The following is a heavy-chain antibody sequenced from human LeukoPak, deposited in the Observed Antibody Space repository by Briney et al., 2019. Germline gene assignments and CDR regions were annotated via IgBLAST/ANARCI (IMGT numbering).Heavy chain of an antibody. Sequence: PGGSLRLSCAASGFTFSSYGMHWVRQAPGKGLEWVAVISYDGSNKYYADSVKGRFTISRDISKNTLYLQMNSLRAEDTAVYYCATGNSGYSYGSWRAVAGTFDYWGQGTLVTVSS. CDR2: ISYDGSNK. CDR3: ATGNSGYSYGSWRAVAGTFDY. CDR1: GFTFSSYG. D-gene: IGHD5-18*01. V-gene: IGHV3-30*03. J-gene: IGHJ4*02.